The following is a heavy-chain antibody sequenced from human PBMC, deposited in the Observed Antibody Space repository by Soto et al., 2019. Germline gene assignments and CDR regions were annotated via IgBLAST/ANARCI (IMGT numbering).Heavy chain of an antibody. CDR1: GYTFSDYG. CDR2: VSTYNTNT. D-gene: IGHD3-22*01. Sequence: ASVKVSCKTSGYTFSDYGLAWLRQTPGQRPEWMGWVSTYNTNTNYAQKFQGRVTMTTDTSTTTTSMELRSLRSDDTAVYYCARELNTDSSAYYSFAYWGPGTLVTVSS. CDR3: ARELNTDSSAYYSFAY. V-gene: IGHV1-18*01. J-gene: IGHJ4*02.